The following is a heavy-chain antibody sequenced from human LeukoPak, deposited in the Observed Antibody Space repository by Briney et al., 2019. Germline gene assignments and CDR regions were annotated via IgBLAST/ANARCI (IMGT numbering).Heavy chain of an antibody. Sequence: GGSLRLSCGASGFTVSNNYMSWVRRAAGKGLEWVSLIYSGGGTYYADSVKGRFNISRDNSKNTLYLQINRLGAEVPAVYYRARNSGELGAWGQGTLVTASS. CDR1: GFTVSNNY. D-gene: IGHD2-21*01. CDR2: IYSGGGT. J-gene: IGHJ5*02. V-gene: IGHV3-53*01. CDR3: ARNSGELGA.